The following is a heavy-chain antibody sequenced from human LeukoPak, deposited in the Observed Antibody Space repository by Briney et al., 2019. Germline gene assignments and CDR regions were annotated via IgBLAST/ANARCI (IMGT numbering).Heavy chain of an antibody. Sequence: GGSLRLSCAASGFTFSSSAMSWVRQAPGKGLEWVSSISGSGSGGSTSYADSVKGRFTISRDNSKNTLYLQMNSLRAEDTAVYYCAKSGYNRFDYWGQGTLVTVSS. D-gene: IGHD5-24*01. J-gene: IGHJ4*02. V-gene: IGHV3-23*01. CDR1: GFTFSSSA. CDR3: AKSGYNRFDY. CDR2: ISGSGSGGST.